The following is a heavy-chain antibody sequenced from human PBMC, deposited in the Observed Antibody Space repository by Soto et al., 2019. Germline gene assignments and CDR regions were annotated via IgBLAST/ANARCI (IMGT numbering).Heavy chain of an antibody. CDR1: GFSLTTSGVG. V-gene: IGHV2-5*02. Sequence: QITLNESGPTVVRPTETLTLTCRFSGFSLTTSGVGVVWIRQSPGKAPEWLALIYWDDDKRYSASLKSRLTITKDTSKNQVVLRVSDLDRTDTATYYCAHRVLRTVFGLVTTTAIYFDFWGQGTPVAVSS. CDR3: AHRVLRTVFGLVTTTAIYFDF. D-gene: IGHD3-3*01. J-gene: IGHJ4*02. CDR2: IYWDDDK.